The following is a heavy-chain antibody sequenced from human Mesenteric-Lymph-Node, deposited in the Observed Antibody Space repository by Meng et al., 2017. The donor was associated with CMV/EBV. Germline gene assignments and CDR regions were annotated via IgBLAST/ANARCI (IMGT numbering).Heavy chain of an antibody. CDR3: ARGRMRITIFGVVTYMDV. D-gene: IGHD3-3*01. J-gene: IGHJ6*02. Sequence: GSLRLSCTVSAGSISSYYWSWIRQPPGMGLEWIGYIYYSGSTNYNPSLRSRVTISVDTSKNQFSLKLSSVTAADTAVYYCARGRMRITIFGVVTYMDVWGQGTTVTVSS. CDR1: AGSISSYY. CDR2: IYYSGST. V-gene: IGHV4-59*01.